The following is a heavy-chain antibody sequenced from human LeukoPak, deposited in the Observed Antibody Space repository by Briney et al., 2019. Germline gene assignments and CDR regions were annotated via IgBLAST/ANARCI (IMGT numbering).Heavy chain of an antibody. CDR1: GFTFDDYA. CDR2: ISWNSGSI. CDR3: ARVQRGYSYNPLGYYYYYMDV. Sequence: PGRSLRLSCAASGFTFDDYAMHWVRQAPGKGLEWVSGISWNSGSIGYADSVKGRFTISRDNAKNSLYLQMNSLRAEDTAVYYCARVQRGYSYNPLGYYYYYMDVWGKGTTVTVSS. J-gene: IGHJ6*03. V-gene: IGHV3-9*01. D-gene: IGHD5-18*01.